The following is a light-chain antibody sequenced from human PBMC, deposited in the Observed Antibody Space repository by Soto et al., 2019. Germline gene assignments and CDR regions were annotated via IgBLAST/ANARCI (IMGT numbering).Light chain of an antibody. CDR1: QSISSW. CDR2: KAS. J-gene: IGKJ2*01. CDR3: QQYNSYPYT. Sequence: DIQMTQSPSTLSASVGDRVTITCRASQSISSWLAWYQQKPGKAPKLLIYKASSLESGVPSRFSGSGSGTEFTLTISSLQPDDFATYYCQQYNSYPYTFGQGTTVDIK. V-gene: IGKV1-5*03.